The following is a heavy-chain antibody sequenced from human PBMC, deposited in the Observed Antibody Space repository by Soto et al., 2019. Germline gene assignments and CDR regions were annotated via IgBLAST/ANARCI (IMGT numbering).Heavy chain of an antibody. Sequence: QVQLVQSGAEVRKPGASVTVSCKASGYTFNRYAISWLRQAPGQGLEWMGWINPYNGNTNYAQKLQGRVTMTTDTSTNTAYMELRSLRSDDTAVYYCARDWFGIDYWGQGTLVTVSS. J-gene: IGHJ4*02. CDR3: ARDWFGIDY. CDR1: GYTFNRYA. D-gene: IGHD3-16*01. CDR2: INPYNGNT. V-gene: IGHV1-18*01.